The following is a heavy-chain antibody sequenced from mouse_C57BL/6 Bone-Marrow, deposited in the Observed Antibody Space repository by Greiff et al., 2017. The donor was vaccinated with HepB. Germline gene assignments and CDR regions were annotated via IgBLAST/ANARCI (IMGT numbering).Heavy chain of an antibody. CDR1: GYTFTDYE. CDR3: TRDEDLGLAY. D-gene: IGHD4-1*01. V-gene: IGHV1-15*01. J-gene: IGHJ3*01. Sequence: VQLVESGAELVRPGASVTLSCKASGYTFTDYEMHWVKQTPVHGLEWIGAIDPETGGTAYNQKFKGKAILTADKSSSTAYMELRSLTSEDSAVYYCTRDEDLGLAYWGQGTLVTVSA. CDR2: IDPETGGT.